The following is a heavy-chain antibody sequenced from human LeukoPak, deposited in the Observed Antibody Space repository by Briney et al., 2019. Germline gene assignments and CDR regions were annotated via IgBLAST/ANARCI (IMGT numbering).Heavy chain of an antibody. Sequence: GRSLRLSCAASGFTFSSYAMSWVRQAPGKGLEWVSAISGSGGSTYYADSVKGRFTISRDNSKNTLYLQMNSLRAEDTAVYYCAKVLVYYYDSSGYRGAFDIWGQGTMVTVSS. J-gene: IGHJ3*02. CDR3: AKVLVYYYDSSGYRGAFDI. CDR2: ISGSGGST. V-gene: IGHV3-23*01. D-gene: IGHD3-22*01. CDR1: GFTFSSYA.